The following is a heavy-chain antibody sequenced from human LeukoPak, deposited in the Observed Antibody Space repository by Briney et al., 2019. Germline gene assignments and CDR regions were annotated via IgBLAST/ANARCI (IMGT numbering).Heavy chain of an antibody. D-gene: IGHD3-22*01. CDR2: ISDSGGST. J-gene: IGHJ3*02. CDR3: AKPTLDNYYDSSGYYSPGAFDI. CDR1: GFTFSTYA. V-gene: IGHV3-23*01. Sequence: GSLRLSCAASGFTFSTYAMTWVRQAPGKGLEWVSVISDSGGSTYYADSVKGRFTISRDNSKNTLYLQMNSLRAEDTAVYYCAKPTLDNYYDSSGYYSPGAFDIWGQGTMVTVSS.